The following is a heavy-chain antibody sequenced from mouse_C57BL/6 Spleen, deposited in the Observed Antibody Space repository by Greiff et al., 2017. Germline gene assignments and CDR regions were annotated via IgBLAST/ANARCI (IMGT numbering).Heavy chain of an antibody. V-gene: IGHV1-15*01. CDR3: TRWDLITTVALDY. CDR2: IDPETGGT. CDR1: GYTFTDYE. D-gene: IGHD1-1*01. J-gene: IGHJ2*01. Sequence: VQLQQSGAELVRPGASVTLSCKASGYTFTDYEMHWVKQTPVHGLEWIGAIDPETGGTAYNQKFKGQAILTADKSSSTAYMELRSLTSEDSAVYYCTRWDLITTVALDYWGQGTTLTVSS.